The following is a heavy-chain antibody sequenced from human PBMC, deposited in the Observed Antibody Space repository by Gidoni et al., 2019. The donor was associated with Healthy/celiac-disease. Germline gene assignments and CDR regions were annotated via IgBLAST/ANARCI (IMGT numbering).Heavy chain of an antibody. CDR2: ISGSGGST. J-gene: IGHJ4*02. CDR3: ANSLRYFDWLQPFDY. V-gene: IGHV3-23*01. CDR1: GFTFSSYA. Sequence: ELQLLESGGGLVQPGGSLILSCAASGFTFSSYAMSWVRQAPGKGLEWVSAISGSGGSTYYADSVKGRFTISRDNSKNTLYLQMNNLRAEDTAVYYCANSLRYFDWLQPFDYWGQGTLVTVSS. D-gene: IGHD3-9*01.